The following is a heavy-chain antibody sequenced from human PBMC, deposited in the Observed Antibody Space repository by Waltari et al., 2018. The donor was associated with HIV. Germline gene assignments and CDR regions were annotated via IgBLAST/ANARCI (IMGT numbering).Heavy chain of an antibody. CDR1: GFPFRVSSYP. CDR3: AREDYSGYVGHAFDI. D-gene: IGHD5-12*01. CDR2: ISRSSSFI. J-gene: IGHJ3*02. Sequence: QLVESGGGLVKPGGSLRLSCGASGFPFRVSSYPMNWVRQAPGKGLEWVASISRSSSFIYTAESVKGRFTISRDNVKKSVDLQMNSLRPEDTAVYYCAREDYSGYVGHAFDIWGQGTMVTVSS. V-gene: IGHV3-21*02.